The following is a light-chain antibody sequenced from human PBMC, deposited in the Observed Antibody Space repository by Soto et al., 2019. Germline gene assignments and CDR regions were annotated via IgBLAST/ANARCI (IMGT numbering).Light chain of an antibody. CDR1: SSDVGGYNF. Sequence: QSVLTRPPSASGSPGQSVSISCTGTSSDVGGYNFVSWYQQHPGKAPKLMIYEVTKRPSGVPDRFSGSKSGNTASLTVSGLQAEDEADYYCTSYAGSNIPVVFGGGTQLTVL. CDR3: TSYAGSNIPVV. CDR2: EVT. V-gene: IGLV2-8*01. J-gene: IGLJ2*01.